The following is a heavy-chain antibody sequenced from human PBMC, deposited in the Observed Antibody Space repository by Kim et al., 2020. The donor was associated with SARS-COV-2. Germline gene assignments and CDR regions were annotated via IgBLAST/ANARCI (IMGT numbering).Heavy chain of an antibody. CDR3: TRLGRGFDY. D-gene: IGHD3-10*01. V-gene: IGHV3-21*01. CDR1: GFTFSDYA. Sequence: GGSLRLSCAASGFTFSDYAMKWVRQAPGKSLEWISSVSTRSNYIYYADSVKGRFTISRDNAKNSMYLQMNSLRAGDTAVYYCTRLGRGFDYWGQGTLVTVSS. CDR2: VSTRSNYI. J-gene: IGHJ4*02.